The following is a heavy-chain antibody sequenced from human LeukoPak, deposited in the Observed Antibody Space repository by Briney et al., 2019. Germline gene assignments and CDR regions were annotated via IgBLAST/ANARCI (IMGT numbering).Heavy chain of an antibody. J-gene: IGHJ5*02. CDR1: GGSISSGGYS. CDR2: IYHSGST. Sequence: SETLSLTCAVSGGSISSGGYSWSWIRQPPGKGLEWIGYIYHSGSTYYNPSLKSRVTISVDRSKNQFSLKLSSVTAADTAVYYCARDQYSTNWFDPWGQGTLVTVSS. CDR3: ARDQYSTNWFDP. V-gene: IGHV4-30-2*01. D-gene: IGHD6-13*01.